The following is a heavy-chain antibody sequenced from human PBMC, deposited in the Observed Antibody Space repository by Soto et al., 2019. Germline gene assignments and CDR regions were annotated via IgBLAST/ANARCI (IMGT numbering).Heavy chain of an antibody. J-gene: IGHJ2*01. CDR2: ISDSTRNT. Sequence: QVQLVQSGAEVKKPGASVKVSCQASGYTFTNYAISWVRQAPGQGLEWMGWISDSTRNTDQAQNFQGRVTMTIDTSTNTANLELRSVSSDDTAVYYCARCYCSVGSCYACWHFDLWGRGTLVTVSS. V-gene: IGHV1-18*01. CDR3: ARCYCSVGSCYACWHFDL. D-gene: IGHD2-15*01. CDR1: GYTFTNYA.